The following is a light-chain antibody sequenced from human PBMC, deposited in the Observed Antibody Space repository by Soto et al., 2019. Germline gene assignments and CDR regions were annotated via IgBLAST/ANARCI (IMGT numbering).Light chain of an antibody. CDR3: QQFDSLFGT. V-gene: IGKV1-33*01. J-gene: IGKJ4*01. CDR2: DAS. Sequence: DIQMTQSPSSLSASVGDRVTITCQASQDMSNYVNWYQRKAGKAPKLLIYDASKLETGVPSRFSGSGSGTDFSFTITSLQPEDIATYYCQQFDSLFGTFGGGTKVDIK. CDR1: QDMSNY.